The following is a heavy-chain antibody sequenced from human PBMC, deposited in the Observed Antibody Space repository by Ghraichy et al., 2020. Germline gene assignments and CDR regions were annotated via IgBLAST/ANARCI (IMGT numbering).Heavy chain of an antibody. Sequence: ESLNISCAVSGDSISNRHWWSWVRQPPGKGLEWIGEVYHSGSTNYNPSLKSRVTISVDNSKNQFSLRLNSVTPADTAVYYCARRDQQLVYFFDYWGQGTLVAVSS. CDR2: VYHSGST. J-gene: IGHJ4*02. CDR1: GDSISNRHW. D-gene: IGHD6-13*01. V-gene: IGHV4-4*02. CDR3: ARRDQQLVYFFDY.